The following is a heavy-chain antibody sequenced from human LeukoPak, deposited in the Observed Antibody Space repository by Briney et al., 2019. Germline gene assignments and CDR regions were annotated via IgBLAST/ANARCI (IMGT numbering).Heavy chain of an antibody. CDR3: AKGDGDTMIVVVTGVFDY. J-gene: IGHJ4*02. CDR2: ISGSGGST. D-gene: IGHD3-22*01. Sequence: GGSLRLSCAPSGFTLSSYAMRWARQAPGRGVEWVSAISGSGGSTSYADSVKGRFTIPRDNSKNTLYLQMNSLRAEDTAVYYCAKGDGDTMIVVVTGVFDYWGQGTLVTVSS. V-gene: IGHV3-23*01. CDR1: GFTLSSYA.